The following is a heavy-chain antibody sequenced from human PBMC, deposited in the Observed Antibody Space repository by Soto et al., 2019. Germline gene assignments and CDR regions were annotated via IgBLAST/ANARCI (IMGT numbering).Heavy chain of an antibody. CDR3: ARDLDASGSYYTDY. V-gene: IGHV1-18*01. Sequence: QVHLVQSGAEVKNPGASVKVSCKTSGYSFSSIGISRVRQAPGQGLEWMGWISPYNGNTYYAQSLQGRVTMTTDTSTSTAYMELRSLRSDDPAVYYCARDLDASGSYYTDYWGQGTLVIVSS. CDR1: GYSFSSIG. J-gene: IGHJ4*02. D-gene: IGHD3-10*01. CDR2: ISPYNGNT.